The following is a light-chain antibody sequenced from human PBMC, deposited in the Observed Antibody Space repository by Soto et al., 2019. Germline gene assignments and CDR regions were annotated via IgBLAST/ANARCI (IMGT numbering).Light chain of an antibody. CDR3: MQGTHWPPIT. CDR1: QSLVYSDGDTY. Sequence: DVVMPQSPLSLPVTLGQPASISCRSSQSLVYSDGDTYLNWFQQRPGQPPRRLIYKVSNRDSGVPDRFSGSGSGTDFTLKISRVEAEDVGVYYCMQGTHWPPITFGQGTRLEIK. V-gene: IGKV2-30*01. J-gene: IGKJ5*01. CDR2: KVS.